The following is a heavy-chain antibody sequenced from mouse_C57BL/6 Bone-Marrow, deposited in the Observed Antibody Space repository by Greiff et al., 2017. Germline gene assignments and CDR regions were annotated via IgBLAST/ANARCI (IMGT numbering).Heavy chain of an antibody. CDR1: GFTFSDFY. CDR2: SRNKANDYTT. CDR3: ARDAGVRGYAMDD. J-gene: IGHJ4*01. Sequence: EVQLVESGGGLVQSGRSLRLSCATSGFTFSDFYMEWVRQAPGKGLEWIAASRNKANDYTTEYSASVKGRFIVSRDTSQSILYLQMNALRAEDTAIYYCARDAGVRGYAMDDWGQGTSVTVSS. D-gene: IGHD2-13*01. V-gene: IGHV7-1*01.